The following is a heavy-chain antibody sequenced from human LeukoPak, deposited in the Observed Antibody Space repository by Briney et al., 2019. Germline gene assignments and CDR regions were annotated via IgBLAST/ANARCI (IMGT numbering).Heavy chain of an antibody. CDR2: ISSSGSTI. CDR1: GFTFSDYY. V-gene: IGHV3-11*01. CDR3: ASPGYCSGSSCYSGYFQH. J-gene: IGHJ1*01. Sequence: GGSLRLSCAASGFTFSDYYMSWIRQAPGKGLEWVSYISSSGSTIYYADSVKGRFTISRDNAKNSLYLQMNSLRAEDTAVYYCASPGYCSGSSCYSGYFQHWGQGTLVTVSS. D-gene: IGHD2-15*01.